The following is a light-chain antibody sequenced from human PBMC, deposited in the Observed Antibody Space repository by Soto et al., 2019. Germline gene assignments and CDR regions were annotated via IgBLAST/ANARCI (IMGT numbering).Light chain of an antibody. J-gene: IGKJ1*01. CDR1: QTISSW. V-gene: IGKV1-5*03. CDR2: KAS. CDR3: QHYNSYSEA. Sequence: DIQMTQSPSTLSGSVGDRVTITCRASQTISSWLAWYQQKPGKAPKLLIYKASTLKSGVPSRFSGSGSGTEFTLTISSLQPDDVATYYIQHYNSYSEAFGQGTKVELK.